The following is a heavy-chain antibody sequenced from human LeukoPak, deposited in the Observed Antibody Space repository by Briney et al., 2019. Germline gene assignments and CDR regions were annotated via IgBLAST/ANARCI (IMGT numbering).Heavy chain of an antibody. Sequence: PGGSLRLSCAASGFTVSSNYMSWVRQAPGKGLEWVSVIYSGGSTYYADSVKGRFTISRDNSKNTLYLQMNSLRAEDTAVYYCARATPAGVYYFDYWGQGTLVTVSS. CDR3: ARATPAGVYYFDY. D-gene: IGHD2-8*01. V-gene: IGHV3-53*01. CDR2: IYSGGST. J-gene: IGHJ4*02. CDR1: GFTVSSNY.